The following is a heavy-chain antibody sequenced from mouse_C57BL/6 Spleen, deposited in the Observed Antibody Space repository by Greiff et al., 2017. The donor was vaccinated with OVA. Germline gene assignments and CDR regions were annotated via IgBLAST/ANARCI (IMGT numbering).Heavy chain of an antibody. CDR1: GFTFSSYT. CDR3: ARPHSYDYVWFAY. Sequence: DVMLVESGGGLVKPGGSLKLSCAASGFTFSSYTMSWVRQTPGKRLEWVATISGGGGNTYYPDSVKGRFTISRDNAKNTLYLQMSSLRSEDTALYYCARPHSYDYVWFAYWGQGTLVTVSA. J-gene: IGHJ3*01. CDR2: ISGGGGNT. D-gene: IGHD2-4*01. V-gene: IGHV5-9*01.